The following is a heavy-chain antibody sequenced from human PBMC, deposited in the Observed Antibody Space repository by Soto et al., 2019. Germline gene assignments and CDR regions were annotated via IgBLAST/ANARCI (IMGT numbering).Heavy chain of an antibody. CDR2: ISGSGGST. D-gene: IGHD2-15*01. J-gene: IGHJ6*02. CDR3: ARDGILDCSGGSCYSQNYYYGMDV. V-gene: IGHV3-23*01. Sequence: EVQLLESGGGLVQPGGSLRLSCAASGFTFSSYAMSWVRQAPGKGLEWVSAISGSGGSTYYADSVKGRFTISRDNSKNTLYLQMNSLRAEDTAVYYCARDGILDCSGGSCYSQNYYYGMDVWGQGTTVTVSS. CDR1: GFTFSSYA.